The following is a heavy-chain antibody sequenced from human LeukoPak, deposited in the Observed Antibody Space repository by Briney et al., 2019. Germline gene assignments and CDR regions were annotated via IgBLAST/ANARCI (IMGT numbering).Heavy chain of an antibody. D-gene: IGHD3-22*01. Sequence: SGPTLVHPTHPLTLTCTLPGFSLNTRGVGVGWIRQPPGRALEWLALISWDDDKRYSPSLKSRLTITKDTSKNQVVLTMTNMDPVDTASYFCAHRKNYYDSCVFDNWGQGTLVTVSS. CDR2: ISWDDDK. CDR1: GFSLNTRGVG. CDR3: AHRKNYYDSCVFDN. J-gene: IGHJ4*02. V-gene: IGHV2-5*02.